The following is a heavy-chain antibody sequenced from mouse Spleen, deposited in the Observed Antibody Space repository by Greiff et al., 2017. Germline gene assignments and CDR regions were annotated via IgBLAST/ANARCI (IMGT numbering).Heavy chain of an antibody. Sequence: EVKLMESGPSLVKPSQTLSLTCSVTGDSITSGYWNWIRKFPGNKLEYMGYISYSGSTYYNPSLKSRISITRDTSKNQYYLQLNSVTTEDTATYYCARYRYDGYYYFDYWGQGTTLTVSS. J-gene: IGHJ2*01. V-gene: IGHV3-8*02. CDR1: GDSITSGY. CDR3: ARYRYDGYYYFDY. D-gene: IGHD2-3*01. CDR2: ISYSGST.